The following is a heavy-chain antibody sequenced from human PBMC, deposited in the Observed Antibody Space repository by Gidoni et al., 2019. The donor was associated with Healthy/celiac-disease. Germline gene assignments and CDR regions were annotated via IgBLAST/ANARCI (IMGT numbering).Heavy chain of an antibody. V-gene: IGHV3-53*01. J-gene: IGHJ4*02. Sequence: EVQLVESGGGFIQPGWSLRLSCAASGFHVSTNYMSWVRQAPGQWLEWGSVSYSGGSTYYAGSVKGRFTISRDNSKDTLYLQMNSLRGEETAVYYCARAYQDYDILTGYYNEGAYFDCWGQGTLVTVSS. CDR1: GFHVSTNY. CDR3: ARAYQDYDILTGYYNEGAYFDC. D-gene: IGHD3-9*01. CDR2: SYSGGST.